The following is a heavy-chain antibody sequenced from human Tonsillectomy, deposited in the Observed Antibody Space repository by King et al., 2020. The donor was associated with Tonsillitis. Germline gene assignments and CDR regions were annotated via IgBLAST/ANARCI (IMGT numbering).Heavy chain of an antibody. V-gene: IGHV3-23*04. CDR3: ASPECSGGRCYGMDV. Sequence: VQLVESGGGLVQPGGSLRLSCAASGFTFSSYAMNWVRQAPGKGLEWVSAISGSGGSTYYADSVKGRFTISRDNSKNTLYLQMNSLRAEDTAVYYCASPECSGGRCYGMDVWGQGTSVTVSS. D-gene: IGHD2-15*01. CDR1: GFTFSSYA. J-gene: IGHJ6*02. CDR2: ISGSGGST.